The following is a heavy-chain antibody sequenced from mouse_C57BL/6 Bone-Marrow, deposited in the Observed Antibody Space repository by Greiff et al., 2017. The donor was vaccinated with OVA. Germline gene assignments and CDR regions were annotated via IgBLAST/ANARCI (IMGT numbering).Heavy chain of an antibody. CDR3: AREQYYYAMDY. CDR2: ISYDGSN. CDR1: GYSITSGYY. Sequence: EVKLVESGPGLLKPSQSLSLTCSVTGYSITSGYYWNWIRQFPGNKLEWMGYISYDGSNNYNPSLKNRISITRDTSKNQFFLKLNSVTTEDTATYYCAREQYYYAMDYWGQGTSVTVSS. V-gene: IGHV3-6*01. J-gene: IGHJ4*01.